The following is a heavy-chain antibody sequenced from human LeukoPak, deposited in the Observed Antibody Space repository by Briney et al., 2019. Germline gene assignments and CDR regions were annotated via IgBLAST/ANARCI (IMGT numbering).Heavy chain of an antibody. J-gene: IGHJ4*02. CDR3: AKDRVPGYSSSWSPY. Sequence: PGGSLRLSCAASGFTFDDYGMSWVRQAPGKGLEWVSGINWNGGSTGYADSVKGRFTISRDNSKNTLYLQMNSLRAEDTAVYYCAKDRVPGYSSSWSPYWGQGTLVTVSS. D-gene: IGHD6-13*01. CDR2: INWNGGST. CDR1: GFTFDDYG. V-gene: IGHV3-20*04.